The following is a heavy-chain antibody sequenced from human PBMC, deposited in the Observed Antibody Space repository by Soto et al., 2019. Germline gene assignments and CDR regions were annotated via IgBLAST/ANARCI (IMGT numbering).Heavy chain of an antibody. D-gene: IGHD2-2*01. J-gene: IGHJ3*02. CDR3: AADRYCSSNTCPGAFDI. CDR2: IKRKSDGETT. V-gene: IGHV3-15*01. CDR1: GFTFTYVW. Sequence: EVQLVESGGDSVKPGGSLRLSCAASGFTFTYVWMTWVRQAPGKGLEWVGRIKRKSDGETTDYAAPVKGRFTISRDDSKNTLYLEMNSLKTDDTAVYYCAADRYCSSNTCPGAFDIWGQGTMVHVSA.